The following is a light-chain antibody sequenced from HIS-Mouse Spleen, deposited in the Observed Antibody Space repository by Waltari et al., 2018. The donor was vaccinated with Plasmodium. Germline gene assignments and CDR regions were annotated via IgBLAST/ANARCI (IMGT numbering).Light chain of an antibody. J-gene: IGLJ2*01. CDR1: SSDVGGYNY. CDR3: SSYTSSSTLV. Sequence: QSALTQPASVSGSPGQSITISCTGTSSDVGGYNYVSWYQQHPGQAPKLMIYYVSNQPAGVSNRFSGSKSGKSASLTISGLQAEDEADYYCSSYTSSSTLVFGGGTELTVL. CDR2: YVS. V-gene: IGLV2-14*03.